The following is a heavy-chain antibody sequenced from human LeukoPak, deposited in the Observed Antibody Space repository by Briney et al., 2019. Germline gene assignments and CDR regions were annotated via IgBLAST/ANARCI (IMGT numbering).Heavy chain of an antibody. Sequence: GESLKISCKGSGYSFTSYWIGWVRQMPGKGLEWMGIIYPGDSDTRYSPSFQGQVTISADKSISTAYLQWSSLKASDTAMYYCARGRPPCGSTSCYTVGGVWFDPWGQGTLVTVSS. V-gene: IGHV5-51*01. J-gene: IGHJ5*02. CDR2: IYPGDSDT. D-gene: IGHD2-2*02. CDR3: ARGRPPCGSTSCYTVGGVWFDP. CDR1: GYSFTSYW.